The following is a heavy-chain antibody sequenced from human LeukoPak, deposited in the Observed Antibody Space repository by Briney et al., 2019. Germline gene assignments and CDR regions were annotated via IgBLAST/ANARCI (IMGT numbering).Heavy chain of an antibody. J-gene: IGHJ5*02. V-gene: IGHV1-69*05. Sequence: GASVKVSCKASGGTFSSYAISWARQAPGQGLEWMGGIIPIFGTANYAQKFQGRVTITTDESTSTAYMELSSLRSEDTAVYYCAIALGYCSGGSCYPWFDPWGQGTLVTVSS. D-gene: IGHD2-15*01. CDR1: GGTFSSYA. CDR2: IIPIFGTA. CDR3: AIALGYCSGGSCYPWFDP.